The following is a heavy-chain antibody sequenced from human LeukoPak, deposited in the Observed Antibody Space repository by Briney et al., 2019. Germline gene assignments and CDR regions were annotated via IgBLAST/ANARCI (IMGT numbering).Heavy chain of an antibody. D-gene: IGHD3-10*01. V-gene: IGHV1-2*02. J-gene: IGHJ4*02. CDR2: INPNSGGT. CDR3: ARVSPASYGSGSYYQYFDY. CDR1: GYTFNAYY. Sequence: ASVKVSCKTSGYTFNAYYMHWVRQAPGQGLEWMGWINPNSGGTNYAQKFQGRVTMTRDTSISTAYMELSRLRSDDTAVYYCARVSPASYGSGSYYQYFDYWGQGTLVTVSS.